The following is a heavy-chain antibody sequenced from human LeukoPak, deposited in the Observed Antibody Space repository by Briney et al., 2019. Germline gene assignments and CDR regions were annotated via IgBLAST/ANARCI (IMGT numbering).Heavy chain of an antibody. D-gene: IGHD5-18*01. Sequence: ASVRVSCKASGYTFTSYDINWVRQAPGQGLEWMGWMNPNSGNTGYAQKFQGRVTMTRNTSISTAYMELSSLRSEDTAVYYCASSAMGYSYDTGYMDVWGKGTTVTVSS. J-gene: IGHJ6*03. CDR3: ASSAMGYSYDTGYMDV. V-gene: IGHV1-8*01. CDR2: MNPNSGNT. CDR1: GYTFTSYD.